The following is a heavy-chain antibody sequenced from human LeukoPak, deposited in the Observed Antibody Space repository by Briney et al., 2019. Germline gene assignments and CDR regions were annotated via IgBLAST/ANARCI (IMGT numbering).Heavy chain of an antibody. D-gene: IGHD2-2*01. J-gene: IGHJ6*03. CDR2: ISSSTSTI. CDR3: ARLPVVPAAIIYYYYYYMDV. V-gene: IGHV3-48*01. CDR1: GFTFSSYS. Sequence: GGSLRLSCSASGFTFSSYSMNWVRQAPGKGLEWVSYISSSTSTIYYADSVKGRFTISRDNAKNSLYLQMNSLKAEDTAVYYCARLPVVPAAIIYYYYYYMDVWGKGTTVTVSS.